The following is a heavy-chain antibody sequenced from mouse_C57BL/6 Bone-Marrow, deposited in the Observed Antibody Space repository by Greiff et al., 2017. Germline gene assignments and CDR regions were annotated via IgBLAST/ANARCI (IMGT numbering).Heavy chain of an antibody. J-gene: IGHJ1*03. CDR1: GYTFTSYG. CDR3: AKSPYRYGSSYWYFDV. CDR2: IYPRSGNT. V-gene: IGHV1-81*01. Sequence: QVQLKESGAELARPGASVKLSCKASGYTFTSYGISWVKQRTGQGLEWIGEIYPRSGNTYYNEKFKGKATLTADKSSSTAYMELRSLTSEDSAVYFCAKSPYRYGSSYWYFDVWGTGTTVTVAS. D-gene: IGHD1-1*01.